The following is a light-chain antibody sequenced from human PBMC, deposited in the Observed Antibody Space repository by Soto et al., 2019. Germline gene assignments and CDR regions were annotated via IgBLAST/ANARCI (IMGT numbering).Light chain of an antibody. V-gene: IGLV2-14*01. CDR3: CSYAGSYTWV. J-gene: IGLJ3*02. CDR1: SSDVGGYNY. Sequence: QSALTQPASVSGSPGQSITISCTGTSSDVGGYNYVSWYQQHPGKAPKLMIYEVSNRPSGVSNRFSGSKSGNTDSLTISGLQAEDEADYYCCSYAGSYTWVFGGGTKVTVL. CDR2: EVS.